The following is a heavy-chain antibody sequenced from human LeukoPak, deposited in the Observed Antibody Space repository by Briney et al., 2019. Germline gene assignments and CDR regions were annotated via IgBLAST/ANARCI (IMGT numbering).Heavy chain of an antibody. V-gene: IGHV4-39*07. J-gene: IGHJ4*02. CDR2: IFYSGST. CDR1: GGSISSSSYY. Sequence: SETLSLTCTVSGGSISSSSYYWGWIRQPPGKGLEWIGSIFYSGSTYYNPSLKSRVTISVDTSKKQFSLNLSSVTAADTAVYYCARGPPRYTSYWGQGALVIVSS. D-gene: IGHD5-18*01. CDR3: ARGPPRYTSY.